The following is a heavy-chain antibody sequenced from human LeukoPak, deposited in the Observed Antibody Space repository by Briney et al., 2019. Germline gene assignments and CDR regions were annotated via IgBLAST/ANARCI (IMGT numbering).Heavy chain of an antibody. CDR2: IWSDGSDK. J-gene: IGHJ4*02. CDR1: GFTFSSYG. CDR3: ARTLGGYNYGPYDS. D-gene: IGHD5-18*01. Sequence: PGGSLRLSCAASGFTFSSYGFHWVRQAPGKGLDWVAGIWSDGSDKYYSDSVRGRFTISRDNSDDTLYLQMDSLRAEDTAVYFCARTLGGYNYGPYDSWGQGTLVSVSS. V-gene: IGHV3-33*01.